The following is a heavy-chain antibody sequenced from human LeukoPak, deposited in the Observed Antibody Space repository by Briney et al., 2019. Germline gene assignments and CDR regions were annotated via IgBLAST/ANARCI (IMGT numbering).Heavy chain of an antibody. CDR2: IIPIFGTA. V-gene: IGHV1-69*13. D-gene: IGHD2-2*01. J-gene: IGHJ6*03. CDR1: GGTFSSYA. CDR3: ARDRRGSTNYYYYMDV. Sequence: GASVKVSCKAPGGTFSSYAISWVRQAPGQGLEWMGGIIPIFGTANYAQKFQGRVTITADESTSTAYMELSSLRSEDTAVYYCARDRRGSTNYYYYMDVWGKGTTVTVSS.